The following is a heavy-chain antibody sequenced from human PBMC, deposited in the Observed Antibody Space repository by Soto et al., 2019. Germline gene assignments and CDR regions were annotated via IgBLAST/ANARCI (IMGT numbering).Heavy chain of an antibody. J-gene: IGHJ6*02. CDR3: SLSAATFYYYYYGMDV. V-gene: IGHV3-23*01. D-gene: IGHD6-13*01. Sequence: GGSLRLSCAASGFTFSSYAMSWVRQAPGKGLEWVSAISGSGGSTYYADSVKGRFTISRDNSKNTLYLQMNSLRAEDTAVYYCSLSAATFYYYYYGMDVWGQGTTVTVS. CDR2: ISGSGGST. CDR1: GFTFSSYA.